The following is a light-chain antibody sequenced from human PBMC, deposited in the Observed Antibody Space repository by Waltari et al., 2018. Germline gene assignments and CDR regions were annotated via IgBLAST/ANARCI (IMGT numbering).Light chain of an antibody. Sequence: EIVLTQSPATLSLSPGEPATLSSRASQRLSVAYVAWYHHKSGQAPILLIYVACYRAADSPERFSGSGSGTDFTLTISRLEPEDFGLYYCQQYVNSPGTFGQGTKLEIK. CDR1: QRLSVAY. CDR3: QQYVNSPGT. CDR2: VAC. V-gene: IGKV3-20*01. J-gene: IGKJ2*01.